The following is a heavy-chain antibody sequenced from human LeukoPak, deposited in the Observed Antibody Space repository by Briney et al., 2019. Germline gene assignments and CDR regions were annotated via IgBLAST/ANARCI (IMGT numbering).Heavy chain of an antibody. V-gene: IGHV3-66*01. CDR2: IYSGGST. J-gene: IGHJ4*02. CDR1: GFTVSSNY. Sequence: PGGSLRLSCAASGFTVSSNYMSWVRQAPGKGLEWVSVIYSGGSTYYADSVKGRFTISRDNSKNTLYLQMNSLRAEDTAVYYCARLEYHYGSGSYNYWGQGTLVTVSS. CDR3: ARLEYHYGSGSYNY. D-gene: IGHD3-10*01.